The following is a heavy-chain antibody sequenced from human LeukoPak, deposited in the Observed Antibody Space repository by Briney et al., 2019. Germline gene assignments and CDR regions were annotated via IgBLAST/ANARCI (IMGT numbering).Heavy chain of an antibody. CDR3: ASTRDYYDSSGYYSPHGMDV. D-gene: IGHD3-22*01. CDR1: GFTFSSYW. V-gene: IGHV3-7*03. J-gene: IGHJ6*02. Sequence: GGSLRLSCAASGFTFSSYWMSWVRQAPGKGLEWVANIKQDGSEEYYVDSVKGRFTISRDNAKNSLYLQMNSLRAEDTAVYYCASTRDYYDSSGYYSPHGMDVWGQGTTVTVSS. CDR2: IKQDGSEE.